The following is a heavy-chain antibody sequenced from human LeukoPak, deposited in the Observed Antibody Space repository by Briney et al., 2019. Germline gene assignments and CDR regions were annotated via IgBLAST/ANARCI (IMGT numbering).Heavy chain of an antibody. D-gene: IGHD2-2*01. Sequence: ASVKVSCKASGYTFTSYAMNWVRQAPGQGLEWMGWINTNTGNPTYAQGFTGRFVFSLDTSVSTAYLQISSLKADDTAVYYCACVVPAAPSAFDIWGQGTMVTVSS. CDR1: GYTFTSYA. J-gene: IGHJ3*02. V-gene: IGHV7-4-1*02. CDR3: ACVVPAAPSAFDI. CDR2: INTNTGNP.